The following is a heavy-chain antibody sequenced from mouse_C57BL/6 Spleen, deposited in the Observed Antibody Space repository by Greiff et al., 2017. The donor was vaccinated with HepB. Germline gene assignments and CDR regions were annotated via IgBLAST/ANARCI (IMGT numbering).Heavy chain of an antibody. CDR2: IYPGSGST. Sequence: QVQLQQPGAELVKPGASVKMSCKASGYTFTSYWITWVKQRPGQGLEWIGDIYPGSGSTNYNEKFKSKATLTVDTSSSTAYMQLSSLTSEDSEVYYCAIYYDYDQAFAYWGQGTLVTVSA. CDR3: AIYYDYDQAFAY. CDR1: GYTFTSYW. J-gene: IGHJ3*01. V-gene: IGHV1-55*01. D-gene: IGHD2-4*01.